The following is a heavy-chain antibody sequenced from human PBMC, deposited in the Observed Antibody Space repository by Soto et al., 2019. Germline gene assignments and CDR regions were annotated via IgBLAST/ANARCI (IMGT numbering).Heavy chain of an antibody. V-gene: IGHV4-59*11. J-gene: IGHJ4*02. CDR2: IDYKGNT. Sequence: AETLSLTCTVSGCSISTHYWNWVRQPPGKGLEWIGYIDYKGNTKYNPSLKSRVTTSVDTSNNQFSLNLNSVTAADTAVYHCARDYYGDYYFDSWGQGILVTVS. D-gene: IGHD4-17*01. CDR3: ARDYYGDYYFDS. CDR1: GCSISTHY.